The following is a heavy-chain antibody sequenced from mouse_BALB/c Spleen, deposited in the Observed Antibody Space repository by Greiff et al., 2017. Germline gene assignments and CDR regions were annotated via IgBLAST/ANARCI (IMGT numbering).Heavy chain of an antibody. Sequence: EVQGVESGGGLVQPGGSRKLSCAASGFTFSSFGMHWVRQAPEKGLEWVAYISSGSSTIYYADTVKGRFTISRDNPKNTLFLQMTSLRSEDTAMYYCARWLSYAMDYWGQGTSVTVSS. CDR3: ARWLSYAMDY. J-gene: IGHJ4*01. CDR1: GFTFSSFG. CDR2: ISSGSSTI. V-gene: IGHV5-17*02. D-gene: IGHD2-2*01.